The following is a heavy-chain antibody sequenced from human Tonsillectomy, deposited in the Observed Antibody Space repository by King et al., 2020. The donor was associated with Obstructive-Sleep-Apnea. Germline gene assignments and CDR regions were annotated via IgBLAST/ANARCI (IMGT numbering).Heavy chain of an antibody. Sequence: VQLVQSGAEVKKPGESLKISCKGSGYSFTSYLIGWVRQMPGKGLELMGIIYAGDSDTRYRPSFQGQVTISVDKSISTAYLQWSSLKASDTAMYYCARQISSSWYYFDYWGQGTLVTVSS. CDR3: ARQISSSWYYFDY. CDR1: GYSFTSYL. J-gene: IGHJ4*02. CDR2: IYAGDSDT. V-gene: IGHV5-51*01. D-gene: IGHD6-13*01.